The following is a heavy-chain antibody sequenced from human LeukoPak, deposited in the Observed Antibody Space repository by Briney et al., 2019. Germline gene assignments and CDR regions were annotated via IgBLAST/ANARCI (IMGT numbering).Heavy chain of an antibody. CDR3: AKDYSGGGLDY. CDR2: ISGSGGST. V-gene: IGHV3-23*01. D-gene: IGHD6-19*01. Sequence: PGGSLRLSCAASGFTFSSYAMSWVRQAPGKGLEGVSAISGSGGSTYYADSVRGRFTISRDNSKNTLYLQMNSLRIEDTAVYYCAKDYSGGGLDYWGQGTLVTVSS. CDR1: GFTFSSYA. J-gene: IGHJ4*02.